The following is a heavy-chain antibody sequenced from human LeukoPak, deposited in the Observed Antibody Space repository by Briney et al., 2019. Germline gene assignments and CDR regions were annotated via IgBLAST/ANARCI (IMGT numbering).Heavy chain of an antibody. V-gene: IGHV4-59*01. J-gene: IGHJ4*02. D-gene: IGHD3-10*01. Sequence: SETLSLTCTVSGGSISSYYWSWIRQPPGKGLEWIGYIYYSGSTNYNPSLKSRVTISVDTSKNQFSLKLSSVTAADTAAYYCARGSGSYYMYYFDYWGQGTLVTVSS. CDR2: IYYSGST. CDR1: GGSISSYY. CDR3: ARGSGSYYMYYFDY.